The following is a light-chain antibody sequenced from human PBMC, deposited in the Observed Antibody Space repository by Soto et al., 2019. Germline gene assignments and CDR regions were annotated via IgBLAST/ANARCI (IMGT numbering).Light chain of an antibody. J-gene: IGLJ3*02. CDR1: SGHSSYI. CDR3: ETWDSNTHTV. CDR2: LEGSGSY. Sequence: QSALTQSSSASASLGSSVKLTCTLSSGHSSYIIAWHQQQPGKAPRYLMKLEGSGSYNKGSGVPDRFSGSSSGADRYLTISNRQLEDEVDYCCETWDSNTHTVFGGGTKLTVL. V-gene: IGLV4-60*02.